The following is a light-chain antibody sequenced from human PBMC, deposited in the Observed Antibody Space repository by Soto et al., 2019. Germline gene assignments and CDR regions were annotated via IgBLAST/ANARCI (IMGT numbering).Light chain of an antibody. V-gene: IGKV1-9*01. CDR2: ATS. CDR1: QGINSY. CDR3: QQLNSYPPT. J-gene: IGKJ2*01. Sequence: DIQLTQSPSFLSASVGDRVTITCRANQGINSYLAWYQQKPGKAPNLLIYATSTLQSGVPSRFSGSGSGTEFTLTIISLQPADFATYYCQQLNSYPPTFGQGTKLEI.